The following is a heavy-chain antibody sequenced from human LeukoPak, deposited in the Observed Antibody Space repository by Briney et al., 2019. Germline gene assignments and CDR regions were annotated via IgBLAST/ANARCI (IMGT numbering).Heavy chain of an antibody. J-gene: IGHJ6*03. CDR2: IKQDGSEK. Sequence: GGSLRLSCAASGFTFSSYWMSWVRQTPGKGLEWVANIKQDGSEKYYVDSVKGRFTISRDNAKNSLYLQMNSLRAEDTAVYYCARGSSRIDYYYYYMDVRGKGTTVTVSS. D-gene: IGHD6-13*01. CDR3: ARGSSRIDYYYYYMDV. V-gene: IGHV3-7*01. CDR1: GFTFSSYW.